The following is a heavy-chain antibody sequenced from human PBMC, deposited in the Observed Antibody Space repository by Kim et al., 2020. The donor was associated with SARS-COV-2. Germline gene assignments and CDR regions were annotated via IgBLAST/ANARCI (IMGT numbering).Heavy chain of an antibody. CDR3: ARAHYYDSSGYLKSYYYYYGMDV. CDR2: IWYDGSNK. J-gene: IGHJ6*02. CDR1: GFTFSSYG. D-gene: IGHD3-22*01. Sequence: GGSLRLSCAASGFTFSSYGMHWVRQAPGKGLEWVAVIWYDGSNKYYADSVKGRFTISRDNSKNTLYLQMNSLRAEDTAVHYCARAHYYDSSGYLKSYYYYYGMDVWGQGTTVTVSS. V-gene: IGHV3-33*08.